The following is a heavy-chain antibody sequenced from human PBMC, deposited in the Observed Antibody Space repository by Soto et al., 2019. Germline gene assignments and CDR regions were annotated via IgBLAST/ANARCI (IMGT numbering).Heavy chain of an antibody. D-gene: IGHD5-12*01. CDR2: IIPIFGPA. V-gene: IGHV1-69*13. CDR1: GGIFNSYA. Sequence: GASVKVSCKASGGIFNSYAISWVRQAPGQGLEWMGGIIPIFGPANYAQKFQGRVTITADESTSTAYMYLSSLRSEDTAVYYCARGGYSGYDYNYYYYGMDVWGQGTTVTVSS. CDR3: ARGGYSGYDYNYYYYGMDV. J-gene: IGHJ6*02.